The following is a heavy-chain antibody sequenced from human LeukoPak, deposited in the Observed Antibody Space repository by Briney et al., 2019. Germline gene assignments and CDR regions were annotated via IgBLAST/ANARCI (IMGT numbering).Heavy chain of an antibody. CDR3: ARLGHYDRYYMDV. CDR1: GGSISSSSYY. J-gene: IGHJ6*03. V-gene: IGHV4-39*01. CDR2: IYYSGST. D-gene: IGHD3-3*01. Sequence: SETLSLTCTVSGGSISSSSYYWGWIRQPPGKGLEWIGSIYYSGSTYYNPSLKSRVTISVDTSKNQFSLKLSSVTAADTAVYYCARLGHYDRYYMDVWGKGTTVTVSS.